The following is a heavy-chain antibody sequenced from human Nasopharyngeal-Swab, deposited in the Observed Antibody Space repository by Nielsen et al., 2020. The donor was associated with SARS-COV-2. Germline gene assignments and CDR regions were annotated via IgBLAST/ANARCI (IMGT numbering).Heavy chain of an antibody. J-gene: IGHJ6*03. D-gene: IGHD5-12*01. V-gene: IGHV1-8*01. CDR3: ARGFIVATIFHYYYYMDV. Sequence: ASVKVSCKASGYTFTSYDINWVRQATGQGLGWMGWMNPNSGNTGYAQKFQGRVTMTRNTSISTAYMELSSLRSEDTAVYYCARGFIVATIFHYYYYMDVWGKGTTVTVSS. CDR1: GYTFTSYD. CDR2: MNPNSGNT.